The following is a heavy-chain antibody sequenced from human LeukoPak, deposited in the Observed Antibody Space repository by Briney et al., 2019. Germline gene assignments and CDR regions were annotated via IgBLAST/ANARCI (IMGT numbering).Heavy chain of an antibody. D-gene: IGHD6-13*01. CDR3: AKEGLAAADY. V-gene: IGHV3-23*01. CDR1: GFIFSTCA. CDR2: ISGSGGST. Sequence: PGGSLRLSCAASGFIFSTCAMNWVRQAPGKGLEWVSAISGSGGSTYYADSVKGRFTISRDNSKNTLYLQMNSLRAEDTAVYYCAKEGLAAADYWGQGTLVTVSS. J-gene: IGHJ4*02.